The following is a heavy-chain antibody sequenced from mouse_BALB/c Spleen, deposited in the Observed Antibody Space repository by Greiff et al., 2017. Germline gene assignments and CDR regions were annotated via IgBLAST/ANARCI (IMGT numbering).Heavy chain of an antibody. D-gene: IGHD2-14*01. J-gene: IGHJ4*01. Sequence: QVQLQQSGPGLVAPSQSLSITCTVSGFSLTGYGVNWVRQPPGKGLEWLGMIWGDGSTDYNSALKTRLSISKDNSKSQVFLKMNSLQTDDTARYYCAREGGYDPAMDDWGQGTSVTVSS. CDR2: IWGDGST. V-gene: IGHV2-6-7*01. CDR1: GFSLTGYG. CDR3: AREGGYDPAMDD.